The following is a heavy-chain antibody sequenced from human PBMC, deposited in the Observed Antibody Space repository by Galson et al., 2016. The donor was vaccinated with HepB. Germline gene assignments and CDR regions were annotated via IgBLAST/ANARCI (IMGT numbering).Heavy chain of an antibody. Sequence: TLSLTCAVSGGSMSTDNWWSWVRQPPGKGLEWIGQVYHSGGTHYHPSLESRVTMSVDKSQNHFSLRLTSVTAADTAVYYCARIGEYSSTWYTAYDIWGRG. CDR1: GGSMSTDNW. CDR2: VYHSGGT. CDR3: ARIGEYSSTWYTAYDI. V-gene: IGHV4-4*02. D-gene: IGHD6-13*01. J-gene: IGHJ3*02.